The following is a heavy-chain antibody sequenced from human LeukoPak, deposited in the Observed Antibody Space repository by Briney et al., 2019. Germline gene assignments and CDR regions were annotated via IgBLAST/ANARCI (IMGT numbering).Heavy chain of an antibody. CDR2: ISWNSGSI. Sequence: GGSLRPSCAASGFTFDDYAMHWVRQAPGKGLEWVSGISWNSGSIGYADSVKGRLTISRDNAKNSLYLQMNSLRAEDTALYYCAKDSRGCSGGSCYGAFDYWGQGTLVTVSS. CDR3: AKDSRGCSGGSCYGAFDY. V-gene: IGHV3-9*01. CDR1: GFTFDDYA. D-gene: IGHD2-15*01. J-gene: IGHJ4*02.